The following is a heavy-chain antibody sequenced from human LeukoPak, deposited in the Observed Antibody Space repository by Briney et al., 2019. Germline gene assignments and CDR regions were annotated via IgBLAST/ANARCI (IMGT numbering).Heavy chain of an antibody. V-gene: IGHV3-21*01. CDR2: ISSSSSYI. CDR3: ATQLERQVY. Sequence: GGSLRLSCAASGFTFSSYSMNWVRQAPGKGLEWVSSISSSSSYIYYADSVKGRFTISRDNAKNSMYLQMNSLRAEDTAVYYCATQLERQVYWGQGTLVTVSS. D-gene: IGHD1-1*01. J-gene: IGHJ4*02. CDR1: GFTFSSYS.